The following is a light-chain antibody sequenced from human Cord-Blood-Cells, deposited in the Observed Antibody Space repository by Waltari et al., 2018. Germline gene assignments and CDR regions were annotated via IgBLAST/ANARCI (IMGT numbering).Light chain of an antibody. CDR1: SGHSSYA. Sequence: QLVLPQSPSASASLGASVKLTCTLSSGHSSYAIAWHQEQPEKGPRYLMKPNSDGSHSQGDGIPGRFSGSSSGAERYLTISSLQSEDEADYYCQTWGTGIRVFGGGTKLTVL. V-gene: IGLV4-69*01. J-gene: IGLJ3*02. CDR3: QTWGTGIRV. CDR2: PNSDGSH.